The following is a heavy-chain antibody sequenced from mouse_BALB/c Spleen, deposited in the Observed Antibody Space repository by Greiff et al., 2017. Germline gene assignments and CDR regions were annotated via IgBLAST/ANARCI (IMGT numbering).Heavy chain of an antibody. D-gene: IGHD4-1*01. CDR1: GFTFSSYA. CDR2: ISSGGSYT. CDR3: ARDRGLGSAY. J-gene: IGHJ3*01. V-gene: IGHV5-9-4*01. Sequence: EVKLMESGGGLVKPGGSLKLSCAASGFTFSSYAMSWVRQSPEKRLEWVAEISSGGSYTYYPDTVTGRFTISRDNAKNTLYLEMSSLRSEDTAMYYCARDRGLGSAYWGQGTLVTVSA.